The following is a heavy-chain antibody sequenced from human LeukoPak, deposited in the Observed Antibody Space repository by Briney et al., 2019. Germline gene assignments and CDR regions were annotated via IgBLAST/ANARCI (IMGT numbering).Heavy chain of an antibody. CDR3: ARWSYDGSLSDY. V-gene: IGHV3-48*04. D-gene: IGHD3-22*01. Sequence: SGGSLRLTCAASGFIFGAYALNWVRQAPGKGLEWISYISSDSGTIYYAGSVKGRFTISRDSAKNSLYLQMNSLRAEDTAVYYCARWSYDGSLSDYWGQGTLVTVSS. CDR1: GFIFGAYA. CDR2: ISSDSGTI. J-gene: IGHJ4*02.